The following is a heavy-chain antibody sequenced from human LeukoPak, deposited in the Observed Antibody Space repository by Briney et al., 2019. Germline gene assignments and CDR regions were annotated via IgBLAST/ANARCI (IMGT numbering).Heavy chain of an antibody. CDR1: GYTFTSYD. D-gene: IGHD2-2*01. J-gene: IGHJ6*03. CDR3: ARAQRKGYCSSTSCSQNPGYYYYYMDV. V-gene: IGHV1-8*03. CDR2: MNPNSGNT. Sequence: GASVKVSCKASGYTFTSYDISWVRQATGQGLEWMGWMNPNSGNTGYAQKFQGRVTITRNTSISTAYMELSSLRSEDTAVYYCARAQRKGYCSSTSCSQNPGYYYYYMDVWGKGTTVTVSS.